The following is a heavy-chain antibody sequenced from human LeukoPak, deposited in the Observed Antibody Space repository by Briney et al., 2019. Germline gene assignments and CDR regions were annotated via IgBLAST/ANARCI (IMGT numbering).Heavy chain of an antibody. D-gene: IGHD6-19*01. J-gene: IGHJ4*02. Sequence: GGSLRLSCAASGFTFSSYAMSWVRQATGKGLEWVSAISGSGGSTYYADSVKGRFTISRDNSKNTLYLQMNSLRAEDTAVYYCAKDGSGAVATTGFDYWGQGTLVTVSS. V-gene: IGHV3-23*01. CDR3: AKDGSGAVATTGFDY. CDR2: ISGSGGST. CDR1: GFTFSSYA.